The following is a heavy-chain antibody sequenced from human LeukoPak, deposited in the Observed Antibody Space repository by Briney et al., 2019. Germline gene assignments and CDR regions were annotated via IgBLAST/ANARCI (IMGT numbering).Heavy chain of an antibody. V-gene: IGHV3-23*01. J-gene: IGHJ4*02. CDR2: ISGSGDST. CDR3: AKEPTYSSTWYGIDY. D-gene: IGHD6-13*01. Sequence: GGSLRLSCAASGFTFSRYAMSWVRQAPGKGLEWVSAISGSGDSTFYADSVKGRFTISRDISKNTLYLQMNGLRAEDTAVYYCAKEPTYSSTWYGIDYWGQGTLVTVSS. CDR1: GFTFSRYA.